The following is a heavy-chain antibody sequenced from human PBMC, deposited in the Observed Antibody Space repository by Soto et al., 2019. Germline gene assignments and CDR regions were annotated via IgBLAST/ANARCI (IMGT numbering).Heavy chain of an antibody. D-gene: IGHD3-22*01. CDR1: GFNVSSNY. V-gene: IGHV3-53*01. CDR3: ARGVPGYYGGLDY. CDR2: IYSGGST. Sequence: GGSLRLSCAASGFNVSSNYMSWVRQAPGKGLEWLSVIYSGGSTYYAESVKGRFTISRDNSKNTLNLQMNSLRAEDTAVYYCARGVPGYYGGLDYWGQGTLVTVSS. J-gene: IGHJ4*02.